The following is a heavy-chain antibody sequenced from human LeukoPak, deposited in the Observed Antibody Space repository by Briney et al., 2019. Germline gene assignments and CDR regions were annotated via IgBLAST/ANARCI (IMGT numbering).Heavy chain of an antibody. Sequence: PSETLSLTCIVSGGSITGGGDYWAWIRQPPGRGLEWLGTMYHSGATYNPSLKSRLTMSADTSRVQLSLRLTSVTAADTAVHYCARVVSDDFAYNWFDPWGQGTLVTVSS. V-gene: IGHV4-39*01. J-gene: IGHJ5*02. CDR3: ARVVSDDFAYNWFDP. CDR1: GGSITGGGDY. D-gene: IGHD1-1*01. CDR2: MYHSGAT.